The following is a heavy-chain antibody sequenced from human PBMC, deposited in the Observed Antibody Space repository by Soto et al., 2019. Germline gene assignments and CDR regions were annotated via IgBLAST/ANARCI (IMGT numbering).Heavy chain of an antibody. V-gene: IGHV4-31*03. Sequence: TLSLTCTVSGGSXSSGGYYWSWIRQHSGKGLEWIGYIYYSGSTYYNPSLKSRVTISVDTSKNQFSLKLSSVTAADTAVYYCARVYYYDSSGYYDYWGQGTLVTVSS. CDR1: GGSXSSGGYY. D-gene: IGHD3-22*01. J-gene: IGHJ4*02. CDR2: IYYSGST. CDR3: ARVYYYDSSGYYDY.